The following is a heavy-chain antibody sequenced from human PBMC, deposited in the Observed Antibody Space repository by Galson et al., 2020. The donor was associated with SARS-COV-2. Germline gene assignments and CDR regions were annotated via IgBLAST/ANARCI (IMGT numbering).Heavy chain of an antibody. J-gene: IGHJ6*03. Sequence: SGPTLAKPTQTLTLTRTFSGFSLSTSGVGVGWIRQPPGKALEWLALINWDDDKRYRPSLKSRLTITKDTSKHQVVLTMTNMDPVDTATYYCAHSMSVYDVWGGYSQLLSDYYMGVWGKGTTVTVAS. D-gene: IGHD3-3*01. CDR2: INWDDDK. CDR1: GFSLSTSGVG. V-gene: IGHV2-5*02. CDR3: AHSMSVYDVWGGYSQLLSDYYMGV.